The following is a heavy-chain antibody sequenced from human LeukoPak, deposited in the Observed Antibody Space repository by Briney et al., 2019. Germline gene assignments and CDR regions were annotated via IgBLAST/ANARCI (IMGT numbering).Heavy chain of an antibody. CDR1: GYTFSDYY. Sequence: ASVKVSCKASGYTFSDYYMHWVRQAPGRGLEWMGWMNPNSGNTGYAQKFQGRVTMTRNTSISTAYMELSSLRSEDTAVYYCAIVGIAAAGNVFDYWGQGTLVTVSS. D-gene: IGHD6-13*01. V-gene: IGHV1-8*02. CDR2: MNPNSGNT. CDR3: AIVGIAAAGNVFDY. J-gene: IGHJ4*02.